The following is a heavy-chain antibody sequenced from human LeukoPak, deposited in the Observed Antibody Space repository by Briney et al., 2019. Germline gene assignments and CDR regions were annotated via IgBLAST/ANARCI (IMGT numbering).Heavy chain of an antibody. CDR3: AGTGLFFDY. CDR1: GASISRYF. D-gene: IGHD7-27*01. CDR2: MYYSGGT. J-gene: IGHJ4*02. Sequence: KASETLSLTCTVSGASISRYFWNWIRQPPGKGLEWIGHMYYSGGTTYNPSLKSRVSISLDTSKKHFSLKLSSVTAADTAVYYCAGTGLFFDYWSQGTLVTVSS. V-gene: IGHV4-59*01.